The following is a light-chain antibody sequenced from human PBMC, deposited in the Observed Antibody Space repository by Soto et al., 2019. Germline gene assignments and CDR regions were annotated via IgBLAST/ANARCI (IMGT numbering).Light chain of an antibody. CDR2: LNSDGSH. Sequence: QPVLTQSPSASASLGASVKLTCALSSGHSSYAIAWHQQQPEKGPRALMKLNSDGSHTRGDGIPDRFSGSSSGAERYLTISSLESEDEADYYCQNWGTGILVFGGGTKLTVL. J-gene: IGLJ3*02. CDR3: QNWGTGILV. CDR1: SGHSSYA. V-gene: IGLV4-69*01.